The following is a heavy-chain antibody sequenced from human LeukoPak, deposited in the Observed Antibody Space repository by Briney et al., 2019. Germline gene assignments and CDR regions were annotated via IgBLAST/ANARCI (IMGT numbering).Heavy chain of an antibody. V-gene: IGHV3-7*01. J-gene: IGHJ4*02. CDR2: IKQDGSER. Sequence: PGGSLRLSCVASGFTFSTYWMTWVRQAPGKGLEWVANIKQDGSERYYVDSVKGRFTISRDNAKSSLYLQMNSLRAEDTAVYYCARSARWGQGTLVTVSS. CDR1: GFTFSTYW. CDR3: ARSAR.